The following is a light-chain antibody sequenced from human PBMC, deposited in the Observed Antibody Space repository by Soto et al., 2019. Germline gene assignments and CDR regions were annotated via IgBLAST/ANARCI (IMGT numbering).Light chain of an antibody. J-gene: IGLJ1*01. CDR2: DVN. CDR3: TSYTTSSTYV. CDR1: SSDVSGYNF. V-gene: IGLV2-14*03. Sequence: QSALTQPASVSGSPGQSITISCTGTSSDVSGYNFVSWYQHHPGKAPKLIIYDVNNRPSGVSNRFSGSKSGNTASLTISGLQAEDEADYYCTSYTTSSTYVFGTGTKVTVL.